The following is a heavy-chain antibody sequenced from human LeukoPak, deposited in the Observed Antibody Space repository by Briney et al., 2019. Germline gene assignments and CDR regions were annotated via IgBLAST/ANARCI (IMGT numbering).Heavy chain of an antibody. Sequence: SETLSLTCAVYGGSFSGYYWSWIRQPPGKGLEWIGYIYYSGSTNYNPSLKSRVSLSVDTSKIQFSLKLTSVTAADTAVYYCARDRIAAAGTSWFDPWGQGTLVTVSS. V-gene: IGHV4-59*12. CDR2: IYYSGST. CDR3: ARDRIAAAGTSWFDP. J-gene: IGHJ5*02. D-gene: IGHD6-13*01. CDR1: GGSFSGYY.